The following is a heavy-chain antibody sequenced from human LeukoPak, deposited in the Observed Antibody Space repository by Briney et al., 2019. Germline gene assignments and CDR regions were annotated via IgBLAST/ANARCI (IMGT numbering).Heavy chain of an antibody. CDR3: AKEDLGAGGGSADY. J-gene: IGHJ4*02. CDR1: GFTFSSYA. Sequence: GGSLRLSCAASGFTFSSYAMSWVRQAPGKGLEWVSAISGSGGSTYYADSVKGRFTISRDNSKNTLYLQMNSLRAEDTAVYYGAKEDLGAGGGSADYRGQGTLVTVSS. V-gene: IGHV3-23*01. CDR2: ISGSGGST. D-gene: IGHD3-16*01.